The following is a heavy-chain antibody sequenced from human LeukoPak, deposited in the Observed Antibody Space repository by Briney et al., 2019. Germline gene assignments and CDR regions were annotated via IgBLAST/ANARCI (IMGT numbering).Heavy chain of an antibody. CDR2: FDPEDGET. CDR3: ARGLRYFDWLFSPFDY. CDR1: GYTLTELS. J-gene: IGHJ4*02. V-gene: IGHV1-24*01. D-gene: IGHD3-9*01. Sequence: ASVKVSCKVSGYTLTELSMHWVRQAPGKGLEWMGGFDPEDGETIYAQKLQGRVTMTTDTSTTTAYMELRSLRSDDTAVYYCARGLRYFDWLFSPFDYWGQGTLVTVSS.